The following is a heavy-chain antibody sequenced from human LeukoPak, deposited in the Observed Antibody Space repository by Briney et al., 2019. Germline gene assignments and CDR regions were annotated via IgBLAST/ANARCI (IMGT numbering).Heavy chain of an antibody. Sequence: GGSLRLSCAASGFTFSNYWMHWVRQAPGKGLVWVSRIYGDGSSTSYADSVKGRFTISRDNAKNTLYLQMNRLRVEDTAVYYCVRVRINSGSSHAADAFDIWGQGTMVTVSS. CDR2: IYGDGSST. V-gene: IGHV3-74*01. CDR3: VRVRINSGSSHAADAFDI. CDR1: GFTFSNYW. D-gene: IGHD1-26*01. J-gene: IGHJ3*02.